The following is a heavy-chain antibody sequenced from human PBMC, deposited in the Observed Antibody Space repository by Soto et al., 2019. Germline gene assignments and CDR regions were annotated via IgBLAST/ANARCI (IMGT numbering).Heavy chain of an antibody. CDR1: GGTFSSYA. V-gene: IGHV1-69*06. J-gene: IGHJ6*02. Sequence: PGPQLKVSCKASGGTFSSYAISWVRQAPGQGLEWMGGIIPIFGTANYAQKFQGRVTITADKSTSTAYMELSSLRSEDTAVYYCARADSGSYYYYYYGMDVWGQGTTVTVSS. D-gene: IGHD1-26*01. CDR3: ARADSGSYYYYYYGMDV. CDR2: IIPIFGTA.